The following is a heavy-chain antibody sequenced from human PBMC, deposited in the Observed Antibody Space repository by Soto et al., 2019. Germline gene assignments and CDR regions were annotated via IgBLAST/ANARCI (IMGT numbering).Heavy chain of an antibody. D-gene: IGHD3-3*01. CDR2: ISGSGGTT. J-gene: IGHJ4*02. CDR1: GFTFSSYA. CDR3: GKDRSPIFGELDS. V-gene: IGHV3-23*01. Sequence: GSLRLSCAASGFTFSSYAMSWVRQAPGKGLEWVSAISGSGGTTYYADSVKGRFTISRDNSKNTLYLQMNSLRAEDTAVYYCGKDRSPIFGELDSWGQGTLVTVSS.